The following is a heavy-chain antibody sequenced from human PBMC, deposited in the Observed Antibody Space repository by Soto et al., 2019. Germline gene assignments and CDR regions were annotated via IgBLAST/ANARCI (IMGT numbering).Heavy chain of an antibody. D-gene: IGHD3-3*01. CDR1: GCTFSSYA. CDR2: ISGSGGST. J-gene: IGHJ4*02. V-gene: IGHV3-23*01. CDR3: AKDPDYDFWSAFDY. Sequence: GGSLRLSCAASGCTFSSYAMSWVRQAPGKGLEWVSAISGSGGSTYYADSVKGRFTISRDNSKNTLYLQMNSLRAEDTAVYYCAKDPDYDFWSAFDYWGQGTLVTVS.